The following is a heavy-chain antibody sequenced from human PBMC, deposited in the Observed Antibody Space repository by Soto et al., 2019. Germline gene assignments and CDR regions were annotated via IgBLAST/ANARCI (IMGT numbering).Heavy chain of an antibody. Sequence: ASVKVSCQASGSTFTSYGIIWVRQAPGQGLEWMGWISAYNGNTNYAQKLQGRVTMTTDTSTSTAYMELRSLRSDDTAVYYCARLGQTDIVVVPAASSYMDVWGKGTTVTVS. CDR3: ARLGQTDIVVVPAASSYMDV. CDR2: ISAYNGNT. V-gene: IGHV1-18*01. D-gene: IGHD2-2*01. J-gene: IGHJ6*03. CDR1: GSTFTSYG.